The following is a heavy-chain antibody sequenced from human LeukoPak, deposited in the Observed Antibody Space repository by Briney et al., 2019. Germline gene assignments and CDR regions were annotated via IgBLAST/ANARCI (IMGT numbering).Heavy chain of an antibody. CDR2: IDRDDDK. CDR1: GFSLSTSGMC. J-gene: IGHJ4*02. CDR3: ARLRFVSGWIVY. V-gene: IGHV2-70*11. Sequence: SGPALVKPTHTLTLTSTLPGFSLSTSGMCVTWIRQPPGKALEWLARIDRDDDKYYTTSLMTRLTISKDTSKNQVVLTLTNIDPVDTATYYCARLRFVSGWIVYWRRGTLVTVSS. D-gene: IGHD6-19*01.